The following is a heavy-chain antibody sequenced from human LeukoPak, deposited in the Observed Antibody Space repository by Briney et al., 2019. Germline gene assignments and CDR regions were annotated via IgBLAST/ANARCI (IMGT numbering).Heavy chain of an antibody. CDR2: VSGNGGST. J-gene: IGHJ4*02. Sequence: GSLRLSCAASGFTFSSYDMSWVRQAPGKGLEWVSTVSGNGGSTYYADSVKGRFTISRDNSKNTLFLQMNTVRAEDTAVYYCAKSKVGTDSFDYWGQGTLVTVSS. D-gene: IGHD1-26*01. V-gene: IGHV3-23*01. CDR3: AKSKVGTDSFDY. CDR1: GFTFSSYD.